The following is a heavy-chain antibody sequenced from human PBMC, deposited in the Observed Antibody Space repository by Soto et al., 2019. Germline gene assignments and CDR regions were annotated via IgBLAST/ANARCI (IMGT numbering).Heavy chain of an antibody. Sequence: QVQLVESGGGVVQPGGSLRLSCAASGFTFSTSVMHWVRQAPGKGLEWMAIISYGGVNKYYADYVKGRFTISRDISESTLYLQMNRLRTEDTAVYYCAREEFEDGRGHFDYWGQGTLVSVSS. V-gene: IGHV3-30-3*01. D-gene: IGHD3-22*01. CDR3: AREEFEDGRGHFDY. J-gene: IGHJ4*02. CDR1: GFTFSTSV. CDR2: ISYGGVNK.